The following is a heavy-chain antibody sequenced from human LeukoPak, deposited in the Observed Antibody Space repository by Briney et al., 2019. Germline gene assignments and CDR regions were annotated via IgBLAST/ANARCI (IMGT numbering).Heavy chain of an antibody. J-gene: IGHJ5*02. Sequence: MSAGSLRLSCAASGFTFSDYYMNWLRQSPGRGLEWLSYISNTGSAKYYSDSVKGRFTISRDKAKNSVYLEMNSLRAEDTAVYFCASDSSGYFGPWGPGTLVTVSS. CDR1: GFTFSDYY. CDR3: ASDSSGYFGP. V-gene: IGHV3-11*01. D-gene: IGHD3-22*01. CDR2: ISNTGSAK.